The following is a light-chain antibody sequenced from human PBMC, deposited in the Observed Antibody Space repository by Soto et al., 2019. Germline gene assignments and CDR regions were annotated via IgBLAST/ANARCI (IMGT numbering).Light chain of an antibody. Sequence: EIVMTQSPATLSVSPGERATLSCRASQSVTVSLAWYQLKPGQPPRLLIYGASTRATGIPARFSGSGSGTDFTLTISSLQSADFAVYSCQQYNDWPPITFGQGTRLEIK. V-gene: IGKV3-15*01. J-gene: IGKJ5*01. CDR1: QSVTVS. CDR3: QQYNDWPPIT. CDR2: GAS.